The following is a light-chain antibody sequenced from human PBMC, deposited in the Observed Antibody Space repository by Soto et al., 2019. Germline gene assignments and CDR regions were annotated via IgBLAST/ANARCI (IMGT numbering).Light chain of an antibody. V-gene: IGKV1-12*01. CDR1: QDISSW. CDR2: AAS. Sequence: DIQMTQYPSSVSASVGDSVTITCRVSQDISSWLAWYQQKPGKAPKLLIYAASSLQSGVPSRFSGSGSGTDFTLTISSLQPEDFATYYCQQSYSTPTFGQGTRLEIK. CDR3: QQSYSTPT. J-gene: IGKJ5*01.